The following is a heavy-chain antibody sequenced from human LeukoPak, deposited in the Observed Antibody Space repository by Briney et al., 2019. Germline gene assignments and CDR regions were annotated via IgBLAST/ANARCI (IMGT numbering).Heavy chain of an antibody. CDR2: IYSAGTT. Sequence: GGSLRLSCAVSGLSVSTSYMTRVRQAPGKGLEWVSLIYSAGTTYYADSVKGRFTISRDNSKNTLYLQMNSLRADDTAVYFCATRPPGDHPNFDFWGQGSLVTVSS. D-gene: IGHD3-10*01. CDR3: ATRPPGDHPNFDF. J-gene: IGHJ4*02. CDR1: GLSVSTSY. V-gene: IGHV3-53*01.